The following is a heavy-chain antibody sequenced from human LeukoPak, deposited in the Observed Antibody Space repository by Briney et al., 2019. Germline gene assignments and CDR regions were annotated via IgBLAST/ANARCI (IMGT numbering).Heavy chain of an antibody. CDR3: SRDAFHFRGYSFGYGDF. Sequence: GGSLRLSCTTSGFSFGDYAMSWVRQAPGKGLEWVGFIRSKTYGGTTEYAASVKGRFTISRDDSKNIAYLQMESLKTADTAVYYCSRDAFHFRGYSFGYGDFWGQGTLVTVSS. D-gene: IGHD5-18*01. CDR2: IRSKTYGGTT. CDR1: GFSFGDYA. V-gene: IGHV3-49*04. J-gene: IGHJ4*02.